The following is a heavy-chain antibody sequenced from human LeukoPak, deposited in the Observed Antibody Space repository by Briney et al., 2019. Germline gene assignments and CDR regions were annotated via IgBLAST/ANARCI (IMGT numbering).Heavy chain of an antibody. Sequence: GGSLRLSCAASGFTFSSYAMHWVRQAPGKGLEWVAVISYDGSNKYYADSVKGRFTISRDNSKNTLYLQMNSLRAEDTAVYYCARSGPAVPAAQLVWYYYYYGMDVWGQGTTVTVSS. D-gene: IGHD2-2*01. J-gene: IGHJ6*02. CDR2: ISYDGSNK. CDR1: GFTFSSYA. CDR3: ARSGPAVPAAQLVWYYYYYGMDV. V-gene: IGHV3-30-3*01.